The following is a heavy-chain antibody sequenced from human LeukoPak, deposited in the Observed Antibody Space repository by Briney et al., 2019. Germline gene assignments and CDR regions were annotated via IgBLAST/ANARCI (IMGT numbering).Heavy chain of an antibody. CDR1: GYTFTSYY. V-gene: IGHV1-46*01. CDR2: INPSGGST. J-gene: IGHJ3*02. Sequence: GASVKVSCKASGYTFTSYYMHWVRQAPGQGLEWMGIINPSGGSTSYAQKFQGRVTMTRDTSTSTVYMELSSLRSEDTAVYYCARDPIRGYYDFWSGRPFGAFDIWGQGTMVTVSS. CDR3: ARDPIRGYYDFWSGRPFGAFDI. D-gene: IGHD3-3*01.